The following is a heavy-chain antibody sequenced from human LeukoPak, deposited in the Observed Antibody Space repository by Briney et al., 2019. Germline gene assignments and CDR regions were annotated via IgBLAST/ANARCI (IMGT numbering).Heavy chain of an antibody. CDR3: ARGRGMDV. CDR1: EFTFNNYW. Sequence: PGGSLRLSCAAFEFTFNNYWMNWVRQAPGKGLEWVANIKQDGSEKYYVDSVKGRFTISRDNAKNSLYLQMNSLRAEDTAVYYCARGRGMDVWGQGTTVTVSS. CDR2: IKQDGSEK. V-gene: IGHV3-7*01. J-gene: IGHJ6*02.